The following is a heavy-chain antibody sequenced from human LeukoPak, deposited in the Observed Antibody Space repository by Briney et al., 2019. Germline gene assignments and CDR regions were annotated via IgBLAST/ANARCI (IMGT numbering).Heavy chain of an antibody. Sequence: GGSLRLSCSASGFTFSNYAIHWVRQAPGKGLEHVSVISSNGGSTYYADSVKGRFTISRDNAKNTLYLQMNSLRAEDTAVYYCARDGSGGSYSYWGQGTLVTVSS. CDR3: ARDGSGGSYSY. CDR2: ISSNGGST. J-gene: IGHJ4*02. V-gene: IGHV3-64*04. CDR1: GFTFSNYA. D-gene: IGHD1-26*01.